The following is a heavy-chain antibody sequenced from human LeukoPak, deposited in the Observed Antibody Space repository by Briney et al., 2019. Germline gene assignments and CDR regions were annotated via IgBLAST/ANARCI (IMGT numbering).Heavy chain of an antibody. J-gene: IGHJ4*02. Sequence: SETLSLTCAVYGGSFSGYYWSWIRQPPGKGLEWIGEINHSGSTNYNPSLKSRITISVDTSKNQFSLKLSSVTAADTAVYYCASRRAGAHYDYVWGSYRNDYWGQGTLVTVSS. CDR1: GGSFSGYY. D-gene: IGHD3-16*02. V-gene: IGHV4-34*01. CDR2: INHSGST. CDR3: ASRRAGAHYDYVWGSYRNDY.